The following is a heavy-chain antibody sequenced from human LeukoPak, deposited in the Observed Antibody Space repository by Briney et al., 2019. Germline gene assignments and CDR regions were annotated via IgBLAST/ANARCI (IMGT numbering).Heavy chain of an antibody. Sequence: PSETLSLTCTVSGDSISTFYWNWIRQPPGKGLEWVCGINWNGVTTNYGDSVKGRFTISRDNAKNSLYLEMNSLSAEDTALYHCARDSVYSADVFDIWGQGSMVTVSS. CDR2: INWNGVTT. V-gene: IGHV3-20*01. CDR3: ARDSVYSADVFDI. D-gene: IGHD2-21*01. J-gene: IGHJ3*02. CDR1: GDSISTFY.